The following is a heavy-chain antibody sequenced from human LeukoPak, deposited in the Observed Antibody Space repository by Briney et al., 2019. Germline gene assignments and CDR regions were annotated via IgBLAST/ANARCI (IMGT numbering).Heavy chain of an antibody. J-gene: IGHJ5*02. D-gene: IGHD2-15*01. V-gene: IGHV4-39*07. CDR3: ARDGYCSGGSCSSVFDP. Sequence: SETLSLTCTVSGGSISSSSYSWGWIRQPPGKGLEWIGSIYYSGSTYYNPSLKSRVTISVDTSKNQFSLKLSSVTAADTAVYYCARDGYCSGGSCSSVFDPWGQGTLVTVSS. CDR2: IYYSGST. CDR1: GGSISSSSYS.